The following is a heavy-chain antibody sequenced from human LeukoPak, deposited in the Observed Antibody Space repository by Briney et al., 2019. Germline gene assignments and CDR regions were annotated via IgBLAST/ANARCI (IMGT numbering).Heavy chain of an antibody. J-gene: IGHJ4*02. Sequence: SETLSLTCAVYGGSFSGYYWCWIRQPPGKGLEWIGEINHSGSTNYNPSLKSRVTISVDTSKNQFSLKLSSVTAADTAVYYCARKWYYDSRVDYWGQGTLVTVSS. D-gene: IGHD3-22*01. CDR3: ARKWYYDSRVDY. V-gene: IGHV4-34*01. CDR2: INHSGST. CDR1: GGSFSGYY.